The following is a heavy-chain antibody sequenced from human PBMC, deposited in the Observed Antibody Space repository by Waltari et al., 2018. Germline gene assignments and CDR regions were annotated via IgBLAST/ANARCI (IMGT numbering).Heavy chain of an antibody. CDR2: VDPEDGET. J-gene: IGHJ4*02. V-gene: IGHV1-69-2*01. D-gene: IGHD3-10*01. CDR3: VVVGSGSYRDLDY. CDR1: GYTFPDYY. Sequence: EVQLVQSGAEVKKPGATVKISCQVSGYTFPDYYMHWVQPAPGKGLEWMGLVDPEDGETIYAEKFQGRVTITADTSTDTAYMELSSLRSEDTAVYYCVVVGSGSYRDLDYWGQGTLVTVSS.